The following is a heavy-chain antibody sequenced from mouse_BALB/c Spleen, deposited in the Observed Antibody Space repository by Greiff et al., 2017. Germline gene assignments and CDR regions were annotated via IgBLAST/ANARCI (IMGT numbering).Heavy chain of an antibody. Sequence: VQLQQSGTVLARPGASVKMSCKASGYSFTSYWMHWVKQRPGQGLEWIGAIYPGNSDTSYNQKFKGKAKLTAVTSASTAYMELSSLTNEDSAVYYCTRYRYDSVPFDYWGQGTTLTVSS. CDR3: TRYRYDSVPFDY. CDR1: GYSFTSYW. D-gene: IGHD2-14*01. J-gene: IGHJ2*01. CDR2: IYPGNSDT. V-gene: IGHV1-5*01.